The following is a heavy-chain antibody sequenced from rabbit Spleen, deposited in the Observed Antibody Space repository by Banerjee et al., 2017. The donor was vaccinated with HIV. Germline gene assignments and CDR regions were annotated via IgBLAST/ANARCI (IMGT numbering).Heavy chain of an antibody. J-gene: IGHJ4*01. CDR3: ARDLLGVIGWNFYL. CDR1: GFSFSDRDV. D-gene: IGHD1-1*01. CDR2: INAATAKP. Sequence: QEQLVESGGGLVQPEGSLTLTYKASGFSFSDRDVMCWVRQAPGKGLEWIACINAATAKPVYATWAKGRFTISRTSSTTVTLRMTSLTAADRATYFCARDLLGVIGWNFYLWGPGTLVTVS. V-gene: IGHV1S45*01.